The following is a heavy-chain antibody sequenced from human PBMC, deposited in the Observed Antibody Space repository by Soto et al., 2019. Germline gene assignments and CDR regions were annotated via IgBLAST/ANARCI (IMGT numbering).Heavy chain of an antibody. CDR3: ARVSSIAARWGYNWFDP. D-gene: IGHD6-6*01. Sequence: QVQLVQSGAEVKKPGSSVKVSCKASGGTFSSYAISWVRQAPGQGLEWMGGIIPIFGTANYAQKFQGRVTITADESTSTAYMELSSLRSEDTAVYYCARVSSIAARWGYNWFDPWGQGTLVTVSS. V-gene: IGHV1-69*01. CDR1: GGTFSSYA. J-gene: IGHJ5*02. CDR2: IIPIFGTA.